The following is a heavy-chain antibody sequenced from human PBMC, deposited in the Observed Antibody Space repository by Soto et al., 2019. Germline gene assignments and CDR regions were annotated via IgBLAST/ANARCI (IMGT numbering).Heavy chain of an antibody. CDR3: ARELRGKGSTLSRGIDF. V-gene: IGHV3-33*01. J-gene: IGHJ4*02. CDR1: RFVFSDYA. D-gene: IGHD3-10*01. CDR2: IWSDGSKD. Sequence: GGSLRLSCEVSRFVFSDYAMHWVRLPPGKGLEWVATIWSDGSKDFHADSVKGRFTISRDNSKKSLYLQMNSLRAEDTAVYYCARELRGKGSTLSRGIDFWGQGTLVTVSS.